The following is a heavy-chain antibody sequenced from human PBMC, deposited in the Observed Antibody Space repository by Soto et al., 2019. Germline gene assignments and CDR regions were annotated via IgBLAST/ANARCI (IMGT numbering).Heavy chain of an antibody. V-gene: IGHV1-69*06. CDR3: ARSEYSSLAVFSYYGLDA. D-gene: IGHD5-12*01. CDR1: GDTFSNYA. Sequence: QEHLAQAGPEVKEPGSSVRVSCTASGDTFSNYAINWVRQAPGQGLEWVGGIIPKFGEHSYTQKFRARFFITADTSTSTDYMELHSLRSDDTAVYYCARSEYSSLAVFSYYGLDAWGQGTMVTVSS. J-gene: IGHJ6*02. CDR2: IIPKFGEH.